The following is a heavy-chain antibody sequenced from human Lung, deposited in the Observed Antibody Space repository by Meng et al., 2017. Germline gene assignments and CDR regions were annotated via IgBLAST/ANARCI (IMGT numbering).Heavy chain of an antibody. CDR3: ARDEDISAAGKLFGDY. Sequence: QGRLGQSGAEVTKPGASVKVSCKAAGYTFPDYWLHWVRRAPGQGLEWMGRINPKSGDTHYAQRFQGRVTMTGDTSISTAYMELSGLRSDDTAMYYCARDEDISAAGKLFGDYWGQGTLVTVSS. J-gene: IGHJ4*02. V-gene: IGHV1-2*06. CDR2: INPKSGDT. CDR1: GYTFPDYW. D-gene: IGHD6-13*01.